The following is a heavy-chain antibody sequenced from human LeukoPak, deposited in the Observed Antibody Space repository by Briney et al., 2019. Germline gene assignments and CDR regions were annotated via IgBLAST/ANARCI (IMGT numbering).Heavy chain of an antibody. V-gene: IGHV1-2*02. CDR3: ATGIQRKLRFLEWLPRGRGWFDP. Sequence: GASVKVSCKASGYTFTGYYMHWVRQAPGQGLEWMGWINPNSGGTNYARKFQGRVTMTRDTSISTAYMELSRLRSDDTAVYYCATGIQRKLRFLEWLPRGRGWFDPWGQGTLVTVSS. CDR1: GYTFTGYY. J-gene: IGHJ5*02. CDR2: INPNSGGT. D-gene: IGHD3-3*01.